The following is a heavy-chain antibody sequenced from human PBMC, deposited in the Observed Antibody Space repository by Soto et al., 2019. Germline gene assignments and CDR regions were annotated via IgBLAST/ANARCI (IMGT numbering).Heavy chain of an antibody. CDR2: IIPIFGTA. Sequence: SVKVSCKASGGTFSSYAISWVRQAPGQGLEWMGGIIPIFGTANYAQKFQGRVTITADESTSTAYMELSSLRSEDTAVYYCARDLYYYDSSGYYYTPYYYGMDVWGQGTTVTVS. J-gene: IGHJ6*02. CDR1: GGTFSSYA. CDR3: ARDLYYYDSSGYYYTPYYYGMDV. D-gene: IGHD3-22*01. V-gene: IGHV1-69*13.